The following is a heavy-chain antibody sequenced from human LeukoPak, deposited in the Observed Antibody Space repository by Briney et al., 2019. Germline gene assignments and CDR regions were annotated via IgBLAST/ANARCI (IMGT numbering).Heavy chain of an antibody. CDR1: GYTFTSYD. D-gene: IGHD6-13*01. V-gene: IGHV1-8*01. Sequence: APVKVSCKASGYTFTSYDINWVRQATGQGLEWMGWMNPNSGNTGYAQKFQDRVTMTRNTSISTAYMELSSLESEDTAVYYCASALKRGSAGTLIDYWGQGTLVTVSS. CDR2: MNPNSGNT. J-gene: IGHJ4*02. CDR3: ASALKRGSAGTLIDY.